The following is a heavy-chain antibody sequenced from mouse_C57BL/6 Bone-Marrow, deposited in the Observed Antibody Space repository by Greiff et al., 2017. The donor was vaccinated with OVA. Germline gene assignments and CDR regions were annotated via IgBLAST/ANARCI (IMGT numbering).Heavy chain of an antibody. D-gene: IGHD3-2*02. Sequence: EVKLMESGGGLVQPGGSLKLSCAASGFTFSDYYMYWVRQTPEKRLEWVAYISNGGGSTYYPDTVKGRFTISRDNAKNTLYLQMSRLKSEDTAMYYCARHSGYSFDYWGQGTTLTVSS. V-gene: IGHV5-12*01. CDR3: ARHSGYSFDY. J-gene: IGHJ2*01. CDR2: ISNGGGST. CDR1: GFTFSDYY.